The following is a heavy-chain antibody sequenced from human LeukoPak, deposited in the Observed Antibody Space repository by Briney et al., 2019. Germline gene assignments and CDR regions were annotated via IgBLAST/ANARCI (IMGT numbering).Heavy chain of an antibody. V-gene: IGHV3-30-3*01. CDR3: AREMYKSSTTSDY. D-gene: IGHD6-13*01. Sequence: PGGSLRLSCAASGFTFSSYAMHWVRQAPGKGLEWVAVISYDGSNKYYADSVKGRFTISRDNSKNTLYLQMNSLRAEDTAVYYCAREMYKSSTTSDYWGQGTLVTVSS. CDR1: GFTFSSYA. J-gene: IGHJ4*02. CDR2: ISYDGSNK.